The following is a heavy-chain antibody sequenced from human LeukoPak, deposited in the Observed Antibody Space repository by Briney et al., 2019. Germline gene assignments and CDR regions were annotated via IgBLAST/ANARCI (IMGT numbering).Heavy chain of an antibody. CDR2: IYYSGST. V-gene: IGHV4-59*01. CDR3: AADSQLEPTAPQFDL. D-gene: IGHD1-1*01. CDR1: GGSISSYY. J-gene: IGHJ2*01. Sequence: SQTLSLTCTVSGGSISSYYWSWIRQPPGKGLEWIGYIYYSGSTKYNPSLKSRVTISVDTSKNQFSLRLSSVTAADTAVYYCAADSQLEPTAPQFDLWGRGTLVTVSS.